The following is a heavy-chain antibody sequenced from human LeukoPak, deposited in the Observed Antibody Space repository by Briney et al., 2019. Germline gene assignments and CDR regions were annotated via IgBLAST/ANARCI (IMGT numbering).Heavy chain of an antibody. CDR2: INAGNGNT. V-gene: IGHV1-3*01. CDR3: ARGITMVRGVIITYNWFDP. CDR1: GYTFTSYA. Sequence: ASVKVSCKASGYTFTSYAMHWVRQAPGQRLEGMGWINAGNGNTKYSQKFQGRVTITRDTSASTAYMELSSLRSEDTAVYYCARGITMVRGVIITYNWFDPWGQGTPVTVSS. D-gene: IGHD3-10*01. J-gene: IGHJ5*02.